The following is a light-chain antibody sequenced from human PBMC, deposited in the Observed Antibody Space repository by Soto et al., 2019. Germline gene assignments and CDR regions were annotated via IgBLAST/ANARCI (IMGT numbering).Light chain of an antibody. V-gene: IGLV2-23*03. CDR2: EGS. CDR1: SSDVGSYNL. J-gene: IGLJ2*01. Sequence: QSALTQPASVSGSPGQSITISCTGTSSDVGSYNLVSWYQQHPGKAPKLMIYEGSKRPSGVSNRCSGSKSGNTASLTISGLQAEDEDDYYCCSYAGSSTFHVVFGGGTKVTVL. CDR3: CSYAGSSTFHVV.